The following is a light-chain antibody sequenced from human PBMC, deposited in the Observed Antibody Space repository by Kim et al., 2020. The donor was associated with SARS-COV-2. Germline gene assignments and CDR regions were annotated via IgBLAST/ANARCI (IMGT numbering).Light chain of an antibody. J-gene: IGKJ4*01. Sequence: SPGEGATLASRASQSVSSSYLAWYQQKPGQAPRLRIYGASSRAAGIPDRFSGSGSGTDFTLTISRLEPEDFAVYYCQQYGSSPLTFGGGTKVDIK. V-gene: IGKV3-20*01. CDR2: GAS. CDR3: QQYGSSPLT. CDR1: QSVSSSY.